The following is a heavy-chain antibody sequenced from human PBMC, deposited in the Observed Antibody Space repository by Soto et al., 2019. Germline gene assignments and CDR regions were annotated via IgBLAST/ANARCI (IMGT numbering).Heavy chain of an antibody. D-gene: IGHD4-17*01. Sequence: EGQLVESGGGLVQPGGSLKLSCADSVFTFSCSAMHWVRHAPGKGLEWVGRIRSKPNSYATVYAASVKGRFSISRDDSKNTAYLQMDSLKTEDTAISYCKAGAPDVWGKGTTVTVSS. CDR1: VFTFSCSA. J-gene: IGHJ6*04. CDR2: IRSKPNSYAT. CDR3: KAGAPDV. V-gene: IGHV3-73*01.